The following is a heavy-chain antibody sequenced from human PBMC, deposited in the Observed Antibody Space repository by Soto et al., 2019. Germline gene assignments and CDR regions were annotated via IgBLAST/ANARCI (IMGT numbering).Heavy chain of an antibody. CDR2: IIPIFGTA. CDR3: ARSSTIVVVPAAIEDYYYGMDV. Sequence: QVQLVQSGAEVKKPGSSVKVSCKASGGTFSSYAISWVRQAPGQGLEWMGGIIPIFGTANYAQKFQGRVTITADESTSTASMELSSLRSEDTAVYYCARSSTIVVVPAAIEDYYYGMDVWGQGTTVTVSS. V-gene: IGHV1-69*01. J-gene: IGHJ6*02. D-gene: IGHD2-2*02. CDR1: GGTFSSYA.